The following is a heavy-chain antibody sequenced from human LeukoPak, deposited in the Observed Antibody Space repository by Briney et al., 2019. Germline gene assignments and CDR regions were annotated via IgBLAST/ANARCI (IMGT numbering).Heavy chain of an antibody. CDR1: GYTFTSYG. D-gene: IGHD3-22*01. V-gene: IGHV1-18*01. J-gene: IGHJ4*02. CDR2: ISAYNGNT. CDR3: ARVLDYYDSKCYFDY. Sequence: ASVKVSCKASGYTFTSYGISWVRQAPGQGLEWMGWISAYNGNTNYAQKLQGRVTMTTDTSTSTAYMELRSLRSDDTAVYYCARVLDYYDSKCYFDYWGQGTLVTVSS.